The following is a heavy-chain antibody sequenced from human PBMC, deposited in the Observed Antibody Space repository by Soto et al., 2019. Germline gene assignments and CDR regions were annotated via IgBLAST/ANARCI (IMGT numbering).Heavy chain of an antibody. CDR3: AKAISGYNAPLDH. J-gene: IGHJ4*02. D-gene: IGHD1-20*01. Sequence: EVQLLESGGGLVQPGGSLRLCCAASGFTFSSYAMNWVRQAPGKGLEWVSVITGSGDATYYADSVKGRFTISRDNSKNTLYVQMNSLRAEDTAVYYCAKAISGYNAPLDHWGQGTRVTVSS. V-gene: IGHV3-23*01. CDR1: GFTFSSYA. CDR2: ITGSGDAT.